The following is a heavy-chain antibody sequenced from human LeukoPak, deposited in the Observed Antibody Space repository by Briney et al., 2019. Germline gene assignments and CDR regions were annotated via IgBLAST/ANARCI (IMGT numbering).Heavy chain of an antibody. CDR1: GYTFTGYY. Sequence: ASVKVSCKASGYTFTGYYMYWVRQAPGQGLEWMGWINPNSGGTNYAQKFQGWVTMTRDTSISTAYMELSSLRSEDTTVYYCARTLGATDRWGQGTLVTVSS. D-gene: IGHD1-26*01. CDR2: INPNSGGT. J-gene: IGHJ4*02. V-gene: IGHV1-2*04. CDR3: ARTLGATDR.